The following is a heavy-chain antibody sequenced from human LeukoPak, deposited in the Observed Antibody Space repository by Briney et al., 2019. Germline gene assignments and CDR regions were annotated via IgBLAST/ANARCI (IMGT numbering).Heavy chain of an antibody. V-gene: IGHV1-69*13. CDR3: ARDNLHWYFDL. Sequence: GASVKVSCKASGDTFSNSVISWVRQAPGQGLEWMGGIIPIFGTANYAQKFQGRVTITADESTSTAYMELSSLRSEDTAVYYCARDNLHWYFDLWGRGTLVTVSS. J-gene: IGHJ2*01. D-gene: IGHD1-14*01. CDR2: IIPIFGTA. CDR1: GDTFSNSV.